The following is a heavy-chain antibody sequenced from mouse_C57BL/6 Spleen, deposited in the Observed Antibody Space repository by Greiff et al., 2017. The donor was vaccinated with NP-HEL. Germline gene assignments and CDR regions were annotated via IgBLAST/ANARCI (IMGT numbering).Heavy chain of an antibody. CDR3: ARSRGSSSWGFDV. D-gene: IGHD1-1*01. J-gene: IGHJ1*03. CDR1: GYSFTGYF. CDR2: INPYNGDT. V-gene: IGHV1-20*01. Sequence: EVQLQQSGPELVKPGASVKISCKASGYSFTGYFMNWVMQSHGKSLEWIGRINPYNGDTFYNQKFKGKATLTVDKSSSTSHMELRRLTSEDSAFYYCARSRGSSSWGFDVWGTGTTVTVSS.